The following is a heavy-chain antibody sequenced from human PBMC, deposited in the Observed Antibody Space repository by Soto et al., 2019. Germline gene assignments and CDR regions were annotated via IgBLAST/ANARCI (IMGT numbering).Heavy chain of an antibody. CDR1: GGSISSYY. Sequence: SETLSLTCTVSGGSISSYYWSWIRQPPGKGLEWIGYIYYSGSTNYNHSLKSRVTISVDTSKNQISQKMSTMTATDTAVYYCATYLAWGRGALVTVSS. J-gene: IGHJ5*02. V-gene: IGHV4-59*08. D-gene: IGHD3-16*01. CDR3: ATYLA. CDR2: IYYSGST.